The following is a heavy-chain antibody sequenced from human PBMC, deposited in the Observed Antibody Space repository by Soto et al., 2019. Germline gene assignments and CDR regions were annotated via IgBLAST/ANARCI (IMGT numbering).Heavy chain of an antibody. D-gene: IGHD5-12*01. J-gene: IGHJ6*02. CDR3: ARGGYDDRYYYYYGMDV. Sequence: SVKVSCKASGGTFNIYAVSWVRQAPGHGLEWMGGIIPIIGTPNYAQKFRGRATITADKSTSTAYMALSSLTSDDTAVYYCARGGYDDRYYYYYGMDVWGQGTTVTVSS. CDR2: IIPIIGTP. V-gene: IGHV1-69*06. CDR1: GGTFNIYA.